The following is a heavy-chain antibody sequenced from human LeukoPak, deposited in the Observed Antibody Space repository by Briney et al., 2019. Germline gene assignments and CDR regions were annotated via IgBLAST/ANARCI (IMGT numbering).Heavy chain of an antibody. CDR1: GFTFSIYC. V-gene: IGHV3-74*01. CDR2: ICPDGPVT. J-gene: IGHJ4*02. Sequence: GGSLRLSCAASGFTFSIYCVHWVRQAPGKGPMWVSRICPDGPVTNYADSVKARFSISRDNARNTVYLQMNSLRAEDTAIYYCVRDFRSADYWGQGTLVTVSS. CDR3: VRDFRSADY.